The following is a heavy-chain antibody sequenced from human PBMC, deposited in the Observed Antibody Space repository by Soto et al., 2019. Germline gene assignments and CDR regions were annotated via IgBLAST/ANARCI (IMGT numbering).Heavy chain of an antibody. CDR2: ISSNGGST. J-gene: IGHJ3*02. CDR1: GFTFSSYA. D-gene: IGHD6-19*01. CDR3: ARVIAVAGKSGAFDI. Sequence: GGSLRLSCAASGFTFSSYAMHWVRQAPGKGLEYVSAISSNGGSTYYANSVKGRFTISRDNSKNTLYLQMGSLRAEDMAVYYCARVIAVAGKSGAFDIWGQGTMVTVSS. V-gene: IGHV3-64*01.